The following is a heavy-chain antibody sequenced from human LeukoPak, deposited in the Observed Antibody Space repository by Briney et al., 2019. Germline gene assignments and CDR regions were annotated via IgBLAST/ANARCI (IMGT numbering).Heavy chain of an antibody. D-gene: IGHD3-16*02. CDR1: GYTFTSYD. CDR3: ARGSFRLRLGELSFDFDY. CDR2: MNPNSGNT. J-gene: IGHJ4*02. V-gene: IGHV1-8*01. Sequence: ASVKVSCKASGYTFTSYDINWVRQATGQGLEWMGWMNPNSGNTGYAQKFQGRVTMTTDTSTSTAYMELRSLRSDDTAVYYCARGSFRLRLGELSFDFDYWGQGTLVTVSS.